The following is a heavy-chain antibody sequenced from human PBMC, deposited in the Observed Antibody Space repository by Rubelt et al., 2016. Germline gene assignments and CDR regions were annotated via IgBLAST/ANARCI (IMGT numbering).Heavy chain of an antibody. D-gene: IGHD2-2*01. J-gene: IGHJ5*02. CDR2: INHSGST. CDR1: GGSFSGYY. Sequence: QVQLQQWGAGLLKPSEALSLTCAVYGGSFSGYYWSWIRQPPGKGLEWIGEINHSGSTNYNPSLKSRVTISVDTSKNQFSLERSAVTAADTAVYYCARAAPTARIVVPAATPGWFDPWGQGTLVTVSS. CDR3: ARAAPTARIVVPAATPGWFDP. V-gene: IGHV4-34*01.